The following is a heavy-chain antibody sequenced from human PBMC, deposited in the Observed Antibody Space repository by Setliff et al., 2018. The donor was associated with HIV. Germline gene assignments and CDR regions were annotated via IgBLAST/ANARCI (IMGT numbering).Heavy chain of an antibody. CDR2: IYTSGST. Sequence: SETLSLTCTVSGGSISSASYYWSWIRQPAGKGLEWIGRIYTSGSTTYNPSLKSRVTMSVDTSKNQFSLKLNSVTAADTAVYHCARLSSYRSSSYYFDYWGQGALVTVSS. CDR3: ARLSSYRSSSYYFDY. D-gene: IGHD6-6*01. J-gene: IGHJ4*02. V-gene: IGHV4-61*02. CDR1: GGSISSASYY.